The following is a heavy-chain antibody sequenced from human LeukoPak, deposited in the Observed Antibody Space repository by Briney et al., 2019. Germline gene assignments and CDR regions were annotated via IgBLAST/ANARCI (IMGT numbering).Heavy chain of an antibody. D-gene: IGHD3-16*01. J-gene: IGHJ4*02. CDR3: ARGPSYFDY. CDR1: GFTFSNAW. CDR2: ITGTAGTI. Sequence: PGGSLRLSCAASGFTFSNAWMSWVRQAPGKGLEWVAYITGTAGTIFYVDSVKGRFTISRDNARNSLYLQMNSLRAEDTAIYYCARGPSYFDYWGQGTLVTVSS. V-gene: IGHV3-11*04.